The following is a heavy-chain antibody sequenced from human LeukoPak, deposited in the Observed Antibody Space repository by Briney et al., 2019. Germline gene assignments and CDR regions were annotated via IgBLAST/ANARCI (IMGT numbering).Heavy chain of an antibody. CDR1: GGSFSGYY. J-gene: IGHJ4*02. Sequence: PSETLSLTCAVYGGSFSGYYWSWIRQPPGKGLEWIGEINHSGSTNYNPSLKSRVTISVDTSKNQFSLKLSSVTAADTAVYYCAKLSPFFGVGNIDYWGQGTLVTVSS. D-gene: IGHD3-3*01. V-gene: IGHV4-34*01. CDR2: INHSGST. CDR3: AKLSPFFGVGNIDY.